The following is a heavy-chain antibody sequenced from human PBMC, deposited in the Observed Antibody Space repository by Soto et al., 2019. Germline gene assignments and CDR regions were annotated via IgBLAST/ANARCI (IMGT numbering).Heavy chain of an antibody. CDR2: IRSRGGST. CDR1: GFTFTNYD. V-gene: IGHV3-23*01. D-gene: IGHD2-15*01. Sequence: EVQLLESGGGLVQPGGSLTLSCAASGFTFTNYDMRWVRQPPGKGLEWVSVIRSRGGSTNYAGSVKGRFTVSRDNSKNTLDLQMNSLSAEDTAVYYWAKVFCSGGSCPTYYSYMDVWGKGTTVTVSS. J-gene: IGHJ6*03. CDR3: AKVFCSGGSCPTYYSYMDV.